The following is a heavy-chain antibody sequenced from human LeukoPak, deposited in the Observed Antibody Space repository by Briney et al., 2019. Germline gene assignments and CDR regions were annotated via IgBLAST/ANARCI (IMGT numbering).Heavy chain of an antibody. J-gene: IGHJ5*02. CDR1: GYTFTAYY. CDR3: ARGVMLGQWPLFDP. V-gene: IGHV1-2*02. D-gene: IGHD6-19*01. Sequence: GASVKVSCKASGYTFTAYYIHWVRQAPGQGLEWMGWINPNNGGTNYAQKFQGRVTMTRDTSTSTVYMDLSGLTSDDTAVYFCARGVMLGQWPLFDPWGQGTLVTVSS. CDR2: INPNNGGT.